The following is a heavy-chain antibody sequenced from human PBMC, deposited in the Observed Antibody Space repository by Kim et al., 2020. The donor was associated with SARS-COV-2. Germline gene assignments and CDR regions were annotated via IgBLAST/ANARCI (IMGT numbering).Heavy chain of an antibody. D-gene: IGHD2-2*02. J-gene: IGHJ6*02. CDR2: IYYSGST. V-gene: IGHV4-30-4*01. CDR3: ARGGLQYQLVYRDYNYGMDV. Sequence: SETLSLTCTVSGGSISSGDYYWSWIRQPPGKGLEWIGYIYYSGSTYYNPSLKSRVTISVDTSKNQFSLKLSSVTAAATAVYYCARGGLQYQLVYRDYNYGMDVWGQGTTVTVSS. CDR1: GGSISSGDYY.